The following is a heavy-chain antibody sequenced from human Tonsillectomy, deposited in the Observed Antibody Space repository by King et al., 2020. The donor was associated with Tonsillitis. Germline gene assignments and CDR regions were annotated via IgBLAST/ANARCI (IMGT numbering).Heavy chain of an antibody. Sequence: QLQESGPGVVKPSETLSLTCTVSGGSISRSDHYWAWIRQPPGKGLEWIVEMYKSVTIFYNPSLRSRITISGGTSENRFSLKLRSVTAADTAVYFCARYVSGSFDYWGQGALVTVSS. CDR3: ARYVSGSFDY. V-gene: IGHV4-39*01. J-gene: IGHJ4*02. D-gene: IGHD1-26*01. CDR1: GGSISRSDHY. CDR2: MYKSVTI.